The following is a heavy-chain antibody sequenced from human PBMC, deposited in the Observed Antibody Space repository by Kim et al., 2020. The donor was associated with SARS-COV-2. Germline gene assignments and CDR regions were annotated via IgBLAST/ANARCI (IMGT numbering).Heavy chain of an antibody. CDR2: ISAYNGNT. CDR1: GYTFTSYG. V-gene: IGHV1-18*01. D-gene: IGHD2-2*01. CDR3: AGDRVVVVPAATDIYYYYYGMDV. J-gene: IGHJ6*02. Sequence: ASVKVSCKPSGYTFTSYGISWVRQAPGQGLEWMGWISAYNGNTNYAQKLQGRVTMTTDTSTSTAYMELRSLRSDDTAVYYCAGDRVVVVPAATDIYYYYYGMDVWGQGTTITVSS.